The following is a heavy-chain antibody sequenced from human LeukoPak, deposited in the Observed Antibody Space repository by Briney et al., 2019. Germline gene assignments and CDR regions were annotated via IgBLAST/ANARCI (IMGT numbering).Heavy chain of an antibody. Sequence: ASVKASCKASGGTFSSYAISWVRQAPGQGLEWMGRIIPIFGTANYAQKFQGRVTITTDESTSTAYVELSSLRSEDTAVYYCARGTAMEIAPDYWGQGTLVTVSS. CDR2: IIPIFGTA. CDR1: GGTFSSYA. CDR3: ARGTAMEIAPDY. V-gene: IGHV1-69*05. J-gene: IGHJ4*02. D-gene: IGHD5-18*01.